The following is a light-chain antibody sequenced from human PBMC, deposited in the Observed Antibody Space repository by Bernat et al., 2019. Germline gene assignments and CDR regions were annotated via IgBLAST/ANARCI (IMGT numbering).Light chain of an antibody. CDR2: DAS. J-gene: IGKJ1*01. CDR3: QQFSYSPQHSWT. V-gene: IGKV3-20*01. Sequence: EIVLTQSPGTLSLSPGERATLSCRASQSLSGNYLAWYQQKPGQAPRLLIHDASSRATGVPDRFSGSGSGTDFTLTISRLEPEDFAVYYCQQFSYSPQHSWTFGQGTKVEIK. CDR1: QSLSGNY.